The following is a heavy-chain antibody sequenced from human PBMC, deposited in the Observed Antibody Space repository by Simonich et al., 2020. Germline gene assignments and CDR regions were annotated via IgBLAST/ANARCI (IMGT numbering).Heavy chain of an antibody. J-gene: IGHJ4*02. CDR2: ISSSSSYI. CDR3: ARANERDY. V-gene: IGHV3-21*01. Sequence: EVQLVESGGGLVKPGGSLRLSCAASGFTFSSFSMNWVRQAPGKGRGVVSSISSSSSYIYYADSVKGRFTISRDNAKNSLYLQMNSLRAEDTAVYYCARANERDYWGQGTLVTVSS. D-gene: IGHD1-1*01. CDR1: GFTFSSFS.